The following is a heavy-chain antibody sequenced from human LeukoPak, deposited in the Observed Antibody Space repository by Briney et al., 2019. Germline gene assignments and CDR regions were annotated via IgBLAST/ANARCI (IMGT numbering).Heavy chain of an antibody. J-gene: IGHJ3*02. D-gene: IGHD3-10*01. V-gene: IGHV3-66*01. CDR2: IYSGGST. CDR3: AREKYYYGSGRPLDI. Sequence: GGSLRLSCAASGFTVSSNYMSWVRQAPGKGLEWVSVIYSGGSTYYADSVKGRFTISRDNSKNTLYLQMNSLRAEDTAVYYRAREKYYYGSGRPLDIWGQGTMVTVSS. CDR1: GFTVSSNY.